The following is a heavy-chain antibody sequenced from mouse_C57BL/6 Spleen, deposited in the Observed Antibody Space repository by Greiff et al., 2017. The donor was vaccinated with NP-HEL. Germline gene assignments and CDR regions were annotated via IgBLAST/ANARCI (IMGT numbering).Heavy chain of an antibody. Sequence: EVQLQQSGPELVKPGASVKIPCKASGYTFTDYNMDWVKQSHGKSLEWIGDINPNNGGTIYNQKFKGKATLTVDKSSSTAYMELRSLTSEDTAVYYCARFYDGYYLYYFDYWGQGTTLTVSS. J-gene: IGHJ2*01. D-gene: IGHD2-3*01. V-gene: IGHV1-18*01. CDR1: GYTFTDYN. CDR3: ARFYDGYYLYYFDY. CDR2: INPNNGGT.